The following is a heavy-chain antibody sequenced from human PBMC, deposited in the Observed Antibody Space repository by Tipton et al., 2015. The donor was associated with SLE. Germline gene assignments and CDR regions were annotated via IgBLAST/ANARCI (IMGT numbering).Heavy chain of an antibody. CDR2: VYYDGTT. Sequence: LRLSCTVSGVSTSSTNYYWGWIRQSPGKGLTWIGSVYYDGTTYYNPSLKSRVTISLDTSKNQFSLKVTSMTAADTAVYYCARDAGLVGTGATPLGYWGQRTLVSVSS. D-gene: IGHD3/OR15-3a*01. CDR3: ARDAGLVGTGATPLGY. CDR1: GVSTSSTNYY. V-gene: IGHV4-39*07. J-gene: IGHJ4*02.